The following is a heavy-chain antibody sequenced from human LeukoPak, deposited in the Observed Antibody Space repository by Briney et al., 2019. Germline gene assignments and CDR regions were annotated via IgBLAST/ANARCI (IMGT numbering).Heavy chain of an antibody. Sequence: CLRPAPGKGLEWVAVIWYDASNKSYADSVKGRFTISRDNSKNTLYLQMNRLRAEDAAVYYCAKEWISVGAKGAYAFDIWGQGTMVTVSS. J-gene: IGHJ3*02. CDR3: AKEWISVGAKGAYAFDI. V-gene: IGHV3-33*06. CDR2: IWYDASNK. D-gene: IGHD1-26*01.